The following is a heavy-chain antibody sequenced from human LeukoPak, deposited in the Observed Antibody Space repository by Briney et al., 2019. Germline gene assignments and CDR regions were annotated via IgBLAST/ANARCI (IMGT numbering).Heavy chain of an antibody. J-gene: IGHJ6*03. Sequence: SETLSLTCTVSGGSIGSSSYYWGWIRQPPGKGLNWIGSIYYSGSTYYNPSLKSRVTISVDTSRDQFSLKLSSVTAADTAVYYCARAQYYYYYYMDVWGKGTTVTVSS. CDR2: IYYSGST. CDR1: GGSIGSSSYY. CDR3: ARAQYYYYYYMDV. V-gene: IGHV4-39*07.